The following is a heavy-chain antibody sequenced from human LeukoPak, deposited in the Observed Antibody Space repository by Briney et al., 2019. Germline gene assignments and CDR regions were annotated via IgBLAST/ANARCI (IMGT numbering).Heavy chain of an antibody. V-gene: IGHV1-69*04. J-gene: IGHJ4*02. CDR3: ARDSLGITMIVASFDY. D-gene: IGHD3-22*01. CDR1: GGTFSSYA. CDR2: IIPILGIA. Sequence: ASVKVSCKASGGTFSSYAISWVRQAPGQGREWMGRIIPILGIANYAQKFQGRVTITADKSTSTAYMELSSLRSEDTAVYYCARDSLGITMIVASFDYWGQGTLVTVSS.